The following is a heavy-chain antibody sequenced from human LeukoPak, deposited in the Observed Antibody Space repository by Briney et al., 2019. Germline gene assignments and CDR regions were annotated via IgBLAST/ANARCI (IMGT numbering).Heavy chain of an antibody. Sequence: ASVKVSCKASGYXFTSYGISWVRQAPGQGLEWMGWISAYNGNTNYAQKLQGRVTMTTDTSTSTAYMELRSLRSDDTAVYYCARDPIFGVVIRGLAGYYYGMDVWGQGTTVTVSS. CDR2: ISAYNGNT. CDR1: GYXFTSYG. CDR3: ARDPIFGVVIRGLAGYYYGMDV. V-gene: IGHV1-18*01. J-gene: IGHJ6*02. D-gene: IGHD3-3*01.